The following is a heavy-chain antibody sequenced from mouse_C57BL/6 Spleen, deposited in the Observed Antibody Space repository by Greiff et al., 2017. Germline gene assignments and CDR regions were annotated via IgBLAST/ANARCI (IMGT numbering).Heavy chain of an antibody. J-gene: IGHJ2*01. CDR3: ARDGYYVSYYFDY. D-gene: IGHD2-3*01. V-gene: IGHV1-53*01. Sequence: QVQLQQPGTELVKPGASVKLSCKASGYTFTSYWMHWVKQRPGQGLEWIGNINPSNGGTNYNEKFKSKATLTVDKSSSTAYMPLSSLTSEDSAVYYCARDGYYVSYYFDYWGQGTTRTVSS. CDR2: INPSNGGT. CDR1: GYTFTSYW.